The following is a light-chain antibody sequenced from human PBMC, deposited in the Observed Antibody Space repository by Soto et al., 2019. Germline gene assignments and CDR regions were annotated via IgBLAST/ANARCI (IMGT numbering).Light chain of an antibody. CDR2: KGN. V-gene: IGLV1-44*01. CDR3: AVWDGSLNGVV. J-gene: IGLJ3*02. CDR1: SSNIGTHT. Sequence: QSVLTQPPSASGTPGQSITISCSGSSSNIGTHTVNWYQHLPGAAPKLLIYKGNQRPSGVPDRFSDSKCGTSASLALRGLQSEDEADYYCAVWDGSLNGVVFGGGTKLTVL.